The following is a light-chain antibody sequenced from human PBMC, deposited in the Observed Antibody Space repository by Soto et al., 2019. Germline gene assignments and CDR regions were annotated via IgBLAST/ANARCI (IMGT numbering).Light chain of an antibody. Sequence: EIVMTQSPATLSVSPGERATLSCRASQSVSNNLAWYQQKPGQAPRLLIYFASTRATGIPARFSGSGSGTRFTLTITSLQSEDVAVYYCQHYDEWPLTFGGGTKVETK. J-gene: IGKJ4*01. CDR1: QSVSNN. CDR2: FAS. V-gene: IGKV3-15*01. CDR3: QHYDEWPLT.